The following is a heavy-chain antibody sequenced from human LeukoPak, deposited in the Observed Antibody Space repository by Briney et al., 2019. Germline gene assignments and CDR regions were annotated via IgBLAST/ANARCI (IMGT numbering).Heavy chain of an antibody. D-gene: IGHD3-3*01. CDR3: VRDSFAGGDFWSGYSPFGMDV. CDR2: ISYDGSNK. CDR1: GFTFSSYA. V-gene: IGHV3-30*04. Sequence: GGSLRLSCAASGFTFSSYAMHCVRQAPGKGLEWVAVISYDGSNKYYADSVKGRFTISRDNSKNTLYLQMNSLRAEDTAVYYCVRDSFAGGDFWSGYSPFGMDVWGKGTTVTVSS. J-gene: IGHJ6*04.